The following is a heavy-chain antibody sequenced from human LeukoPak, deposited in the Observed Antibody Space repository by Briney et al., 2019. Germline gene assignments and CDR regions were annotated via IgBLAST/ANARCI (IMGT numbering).Heavy chain of an antibody. V-gene: IGHV3-21*01. CDR3: ANGDIVVVVAANEPYGMDV. Sequence: GGSLRLSCAASGFTFSSYSMNWVRQAPGKGLEWVSSISSSSSYIYYADSVKGRFTISRDNAKNSLYLQMNSLRAEDTAVYYCANGDIVVVVAANEPYGMDVWGQGTTVTVSS. D-gene: IGHD2-15*01. CDR2: ISSSSSYI. J-gene: IGHJ6*02. CDR1: GFTFSSYS.